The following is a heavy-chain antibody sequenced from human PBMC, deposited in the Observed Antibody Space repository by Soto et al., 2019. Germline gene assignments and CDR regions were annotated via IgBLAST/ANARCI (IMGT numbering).Heavy chain of an antibody. CDR2: IYHSGST. CDR3: ARTRSGGMDV. J-gene: IGHJ6*02. V-gene: IGHV4-30-2*05. D-gene: IGHD2-15*01. CDR1: GYTISTGGYT. Sequence: SETLSLTCDVSGYTISTGGYTWAWIRQPPGKALEWIGYIYHSGSTYYNPSLKSRVTISVDTSKNQFSLKLSSVTAADTAVYYCARTRSGGMDVWGQGTTVTVSS.